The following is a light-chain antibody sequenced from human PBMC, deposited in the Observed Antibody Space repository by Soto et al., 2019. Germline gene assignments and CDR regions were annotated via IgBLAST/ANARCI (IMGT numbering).Light chain of an antibody. V-gene: IGKV3-11*01. CDR1: QSVSSY. CDR3: QQRSNWPWT. Sequence: EIVLTQSPATLSLSAGERATLSCRASQSVSSYLARYQQRPGQVPRLLIYDASNRATGIPARFSGSGSGTVFSLTISSLEPEDCAVYYCQQRSNWPWTFGQGTKVNIK. J-gene: IGKJ1*01. CDR2: DAS.